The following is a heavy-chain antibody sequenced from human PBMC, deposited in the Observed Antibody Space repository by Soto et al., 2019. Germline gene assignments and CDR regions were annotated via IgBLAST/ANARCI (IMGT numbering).Heavy chain of an antibody. Sequence: SETLSLTCAVSGVSLTSGNWWTWVRQSPQRGLEYIGEIFHDGTANYYPSFERRVAMSVDTSRNQFSLKLTSVTAADTAVYFCARLVYETRLNYMYFDFWGPGTLVTVSA. CDR2: IFHDGTA. CDR1: GVSLTSGNW. J-gene: IGHJ4*02. V-gene: IGHV4-4*02. CDR3: ARLVYETRLNYMYFDF. D-gene: IGHD3-10*01.